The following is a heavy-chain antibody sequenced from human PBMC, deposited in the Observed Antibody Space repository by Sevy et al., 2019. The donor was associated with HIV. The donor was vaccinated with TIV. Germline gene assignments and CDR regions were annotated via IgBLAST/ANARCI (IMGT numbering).Heavy chain of an antibody. CDR2: VNWNSGSI. D-gene: IGHD2-8*02. CDR3: GRGLSTGRPKGGFDS. V-gene: IGHV3-9*01. J-gene: IGHJ4*02. Sequence: GGSLRLSCTGSGYIFNEYAMFWVRQAPGKGLEWVSGVNWNSGSIGYAGSVKGRFTISRDGARKSRYLQMNSLRPEDTAFDYCGRGLSTGRPKGGFDSWGQGTLVTVSS. CDR1: GYIFNEYA.